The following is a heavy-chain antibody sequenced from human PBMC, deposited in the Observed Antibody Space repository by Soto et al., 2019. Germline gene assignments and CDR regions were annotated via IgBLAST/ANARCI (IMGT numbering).Heavy chain of an antibody. V-gene: IGHV4-31*03. CDR3: ASREYSSSFFDY. J-gene: IGHJ4*02. Sequence: SETLSLTCTVSGGSISSGGYYWSWIRQHPGKGLEWIGYIYDSGSTYYNPSLKSRVTISVDTSKNQFSLKLSSVTAADTAVYYCASREYSSSFFDYWGQGTLVTVSS. D-gene: IGHD6-6*01. CDR2: IYDSGST. CDR1: GGSISSGGYY.